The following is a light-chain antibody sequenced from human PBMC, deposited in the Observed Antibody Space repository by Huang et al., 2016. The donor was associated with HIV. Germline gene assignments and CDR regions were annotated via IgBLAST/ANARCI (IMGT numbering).Light chain of an antibody. Sequence: DIVMTQSPLSLPATPGASAFISCNSSQSLLRSSGHNYLDWYLQKPGQSPQLLIYLGSNRASGVPDRFSGIGAGTDFTLRISRVEAEDVGVYYCMQGLQTPYTFGQGTNLEIK. J-gene: IGKJ2*01. V-gene: IGKV2-28*01. CDR1: QSLLRSSGHNY. CDR2: LGS. CDR3: MQGLQTPYT.